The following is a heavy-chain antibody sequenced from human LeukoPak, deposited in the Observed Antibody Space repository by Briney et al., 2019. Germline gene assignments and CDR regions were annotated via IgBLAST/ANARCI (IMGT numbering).Heavy chain of an antibody. Sequence: PSETLSLTCTVSGCSISSYYWSWIRQPPGKGLEWIGYIFYSGNTNYNPSLKSRVTISLDTSKNQFSLRLSSVTAADTAMYYCARGARGYSYGWGQGTLVTVSS. D-gene: IGHD5-18*01. CDR1: GCSISSYY. CDR2: IFYSGNT. J-gene: IGHJ4*02. V-gene: IGHV4-59*01. CDR3: ARGARGYSYG.